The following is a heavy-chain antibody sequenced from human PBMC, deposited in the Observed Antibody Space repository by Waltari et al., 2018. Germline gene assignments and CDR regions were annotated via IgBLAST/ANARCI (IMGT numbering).Heavy chain of an antibody. CDR2: VHLSGRT. D-gene: IGHD2-15*01. CDR3: ARDRGRGIYLDS. Sequence: QLQLQQSGPGLVKPSESLSLTCAVSGDSMRSSDWYSWVRQSPGKGLEWIGQVHLSGRTNYNPSLASRVTVSIDTSNNQFSLKVSSPTAADTAMYYCARDRGRGIYLDSWGQGTLVTVSP. J-gene: IGHJ4*02. V-gene: IGHV4-4*02. CDR1: GDSMRSSDW.